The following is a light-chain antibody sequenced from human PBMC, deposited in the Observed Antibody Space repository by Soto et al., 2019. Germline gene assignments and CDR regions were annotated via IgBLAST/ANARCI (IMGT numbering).Light chain of an antibody. J-gene: IGKJ1*01. V-gene: IGKV3-20*01. CDR3: QQYGSSPQT. CDR1: QSVNSH. Sequence: EDVLTHSPATLSLSPGERSTLXNKASQSVNSHLGWYQQQPGQAPRLLIYDASNRATGIPARFSGSGSGTDFTLTISRLEPEDFAVYYCQQYGSSPQTFGQGTKVDIK. CDR2: DAS.